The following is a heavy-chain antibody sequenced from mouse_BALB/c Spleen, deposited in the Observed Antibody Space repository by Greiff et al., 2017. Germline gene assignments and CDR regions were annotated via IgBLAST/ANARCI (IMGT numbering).Heavy chain of an antibody. J-gene: IGHJ4*01. CDR3: ATRGSSFYAMDY. D-gene: IGHD1-1*01. CDR1: GFTFSSFG. V-gene: IGHV5-17*02. CDR2: ISSGSSTI. Sequence: EVNLVESGGGLVQPGGSRKLSCAASGFTFSSFGMHWVRQAPGKGLEWVAYISSGSSTIYYADTVKGRFTISRDNPKNTLFLQMTSLRSEDTAMYYCATRGSSFYAMDYWGQGTSVTVSS.